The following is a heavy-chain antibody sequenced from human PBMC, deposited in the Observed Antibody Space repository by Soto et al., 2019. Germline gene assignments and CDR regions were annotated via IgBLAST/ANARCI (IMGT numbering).Heavy chain of an antibody. CDR3: TTDLLVNYYDSSGYSSQPVAY. D-gene: IGHD3-22*01. CDR1: GFTCSNAW. CDR2: IKSKTDGGTT. V-gene: IGHV3-15*07. Sequence: PGGSLRLSCAASGFTCSNAWMNWVRQAPGEGLEWVGRIKSKTDGGTTDYAAPVKGRFTISRDDSKNTLYLQMNSLKTEDTAVYYCTTDLLVNYYDSSGYSSQPVAYWGQGTPVTVSS. J-gene: IGHJ4*01.